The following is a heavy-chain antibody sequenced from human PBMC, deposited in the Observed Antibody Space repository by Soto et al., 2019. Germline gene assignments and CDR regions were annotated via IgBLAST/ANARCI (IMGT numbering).Heavy chain of an antibody. CDR1: GFTFSSYA. D-gene: IGHD3-10*01. Sequence: GGSLRLSCAASGFTFSSYAMSWVRQAPGKGLGWVAVISYDGSNKYYADSVKGRFTISRDNSKNTLYLQMNSLRAEDTAVYYCAKDPYYYGSGPFDYWGQGTLVTVSS. CDR3: AKDPYYYGSGPFDY. J-gene: IGHJ4*02. CDR2: ISYDGSNK. V-gene: IGHV3-30*18.